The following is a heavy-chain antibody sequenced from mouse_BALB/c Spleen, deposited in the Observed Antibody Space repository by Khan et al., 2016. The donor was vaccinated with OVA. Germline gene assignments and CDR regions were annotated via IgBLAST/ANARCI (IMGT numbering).Heavy chain of an antibody. CDR3: GRDDGDVFAY. J-gene: IGHJ3*01. CDR2: IDPANGNT. CDR1: GFNIKDTY. D-gene: IGHD3-3*01. Sequence: VQLQQSGAELVKPGASVKLSCTASGFNIKDTYMHWVKQRPEQGLEWIGRIDPANGNTTYDPKFQGKATITADTSSNTADLQLSSLTSEDTSVYYCGRDDGDVFAYWGQGTLVTVSA. V-gene: IGHV14-3*02.